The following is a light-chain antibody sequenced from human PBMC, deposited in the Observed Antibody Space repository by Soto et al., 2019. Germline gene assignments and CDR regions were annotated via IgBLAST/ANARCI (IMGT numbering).Light chain of an antibody. Sequence: EIVMRQSPATLSVFPGETATLSCRASQTLNNNLAWYQQKPGQAPRLLIYGVSSRATGIPARFSGSGSGTEFTLAINNLQSEDSAVYYCQQHNGWPLTFGAGTKVEIK. J-gene: IGKJ4*01. V-gene: IGKV3-15*01. CDR3: QQHNGWPLT. CDR1: QTLNNN. CDR2: GVS.